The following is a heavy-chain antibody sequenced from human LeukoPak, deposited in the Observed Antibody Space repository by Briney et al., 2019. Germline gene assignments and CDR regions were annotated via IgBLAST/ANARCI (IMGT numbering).Heavy chain of an antibody. CDR2: IYYSGST. J-gene: IGHJ6*02. CDR3: ARDGYSSSLYYYFYGMDV. Sequence: SQTLSLTCTVSGGSISSGGYYWSWIRQHPGKGLEWIGYIYYSGSTYYNPSLKSRVTISVDTSKNQFSLKLSSVTAADTAVYYCARDGYSSSLYYYFYGMDVWGQGTTVTVSS. V-gene: IGHV4-31*03. CDR1: GGSISSGGYY. D-gene: IGHD6-13*01.